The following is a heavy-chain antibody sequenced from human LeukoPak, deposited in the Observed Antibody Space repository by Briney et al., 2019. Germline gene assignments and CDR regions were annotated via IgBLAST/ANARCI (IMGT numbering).Heavy chain of an antibody. Sequence: PGGSLRLSCAASGFTFSSYSMNWVRQAPGKGLEWVSYISSSSSTIYYADSVKGRFTTSRDNAKNSLYLQMNSLRAEDTAVYYCARQGVTKVIAFDIWGQGTMVTVSS. V-gene: IGHV3-48*01. D-gene: IGHD4-11*01. CDR1: GFTFSSYS. CDR3: ARQGVTKVIAFDI. J-gene: IGHJ3*02. CDR2: ISSSSSTI.